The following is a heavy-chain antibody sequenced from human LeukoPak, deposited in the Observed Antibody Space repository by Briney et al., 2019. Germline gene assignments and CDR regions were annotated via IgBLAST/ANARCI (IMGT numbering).Heavy chain of an antibody. D-gene: IGHD3-22*01. CDR2: MNPNSGNT. V-gene: IGHV1-8*03. J-gene: IGHJ5*02. CDR1: GYTFTGYY. CDR3: ARTRQSGDTYYYDSSGPPNWFDP. Sequence: ASVKVSCKASGYTFTGYYMHWVRQATGQGLEWMGWMNPNSGNTGYAQKFQGRVTITRNTSISTAYMELSSLRSEDTAVYYCARTRQSGDTYYYDSSGPPNWFDPWGQGTLVTVSS.